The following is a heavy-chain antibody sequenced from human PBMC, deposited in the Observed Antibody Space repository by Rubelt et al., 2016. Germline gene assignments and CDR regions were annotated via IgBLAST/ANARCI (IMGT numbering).Heavy chain of an antibody. Sequence: QVQLVQSGAEVKKPGASVKVSCKVSGYTLTELSMHWVRQAPGKGLEWMGGFDPEDGETIYAQKFQGRVTMTEDKTTDTAYMELGGLGSEDTAVYYCATIGLEWLLEDDWGQGTLVTVSS. CDR1: GYTLTELS. D-gene: IGHD3-3*01. CDR2: FDPEDGET. V-gene: IGHV1-24*01. J-gene: IGHJ4*02. CDR3: ATIGLEWLLEDD.